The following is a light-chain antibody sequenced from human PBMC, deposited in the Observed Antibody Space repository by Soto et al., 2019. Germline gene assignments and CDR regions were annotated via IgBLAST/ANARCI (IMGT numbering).Light chain of an antibody. Sequence: EVVLTQSPATLSLSPGERATLSCRASQSVITYLAWYQQKPGQAPRLLIFDASIRATGIPARFSGSGSGTDFTLTISSLEPEDSAVYDCQHRGNWPPWVSFGQGTRLDIK. CDR2: DAS. CDR1: QSVITY. J-gene: IGKJ5*01. CDR3: QHRGNWPPWVS. V-gene: IGKV3-11*01.